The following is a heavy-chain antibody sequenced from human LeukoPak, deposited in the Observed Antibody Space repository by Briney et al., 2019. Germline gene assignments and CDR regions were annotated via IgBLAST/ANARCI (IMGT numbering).Heavy chain of an antibody. CDR2: ISTSGSST. J-gene: IGHJ3*02. V-gene: IGHV3-11*05. Sequence: PGGSLRLSCAASGFTFSDYYMSWIRHAPGKGPEWVSYISTSGSSTNYADSVKGRFTISRDNAKNSLYLQMDRLRAEDTAVYYCAKDYYDRTLDAFDIWGQGTMVTVSS. CDR3: AKDYYDRTLDAFDI. D-gene: IGHD3-22*01. CDR1: GFTFSDYY.